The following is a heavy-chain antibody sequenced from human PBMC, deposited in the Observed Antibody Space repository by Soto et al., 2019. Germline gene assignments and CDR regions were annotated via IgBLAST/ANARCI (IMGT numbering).Heavy chain of an antibody. CDR1: GYTFTSYA. V-gene: IGHV1-18*01. CDR3: ARAKSMVYGQVDLFAY. J-gene: IGHJ4*02. Sequence: GASVKVSCKASGYTFTSYAISWVRQAPGQGLEWMGWISTYNGNTNSAQKLQGRVTMTTDTSTNTAYMELRSLRSDDTAVYYCARAKSMVYGQVDLFAYWGQGTLVTVSS. CDR2: ISTYNGNT. D-gene: IGHD2-8*01.